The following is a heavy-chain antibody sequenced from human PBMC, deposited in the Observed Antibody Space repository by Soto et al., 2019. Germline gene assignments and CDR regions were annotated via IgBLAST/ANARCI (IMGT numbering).Heavy chain of an antibody. CDR3: ARDSNWGPYFDY. CDR2: ISYDGSNK. CDR1: GFTFSSYA. V-gene: IGHV3-30*04. J-gene: IGHJ4*02. Sequence: GGSLRLSCAASGFTFSSYAMHWVRQAPGKGLEWVAVISYDGSNKYYADSVKGRFTISRDNSKNTLYLQMNSLRAEDTAVYYCARDSNWGPYFDYWGQGTLVTVSS. D-gene: IGHD7-27*01.